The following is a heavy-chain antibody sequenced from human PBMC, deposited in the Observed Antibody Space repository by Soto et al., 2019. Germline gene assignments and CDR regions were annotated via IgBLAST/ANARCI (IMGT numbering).Heavy chain of an antibody. J-gene: IGHJ4*02. Sequence: QVQLEQSGAEVKKPGSSVKVSCKASGGTFNTFAISWVRQAPGQGLEWIGGIIPIFETANYAQRLQDRLTITADESTRTAYMELSRLTSDDTAIYFCATSTSSSWQNVYWGLGTLVVVSS. CDR3: ATSTSSSWQNVY. D-gene: IGHD6-13*01. CDR2: IIPIFETA. V-gene: IGHV1-69*01. CDR1: GGTFNTFA.